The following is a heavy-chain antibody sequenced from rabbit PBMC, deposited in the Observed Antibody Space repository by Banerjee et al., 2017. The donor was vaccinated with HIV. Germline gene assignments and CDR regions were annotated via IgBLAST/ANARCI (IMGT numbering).Heavy chain of an antibody. J-gene: IGHJ6*01. V-gene: IGHV1S45*01. Sequence: QEQVEESGGDLVKPEGSLTLTCTASGFSFSSSYYMCWVRQAPGKGLEWIACIYAGGSGITYYASWAKGRFTISKTSSTTVTLQMTSLTAADTAIYFCAREYANINYGTYGMDLWGPGPLVTVS. D-gene: IGHD6-1*01. CDR1: GFSFSSSYY. CDR2: IYAGGSGIT. CDR3: AREYANINYGTYGMDL.